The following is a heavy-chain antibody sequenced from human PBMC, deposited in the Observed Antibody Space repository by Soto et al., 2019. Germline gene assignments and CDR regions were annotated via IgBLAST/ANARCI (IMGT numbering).Heavy chain of an antibody. CDR2: ISWNSGSI. Sequence: GGSLRLSCAASGFTFDDYAMHWVRQAPGKGLEWVSGISWNSGSIGYADSVKGRFTISRDNAKNSLYLQMNSLRAEDTALYYCAKVRAITFGGVIRNYYFDYWGQGTLVTVSS. CDR1: GFTFDDYA. D-gene: IGHD3-16*02. J-gene: IGHJ4*02. V-gene: IGHV3-9*01. CDR3: AKVRAITFGGVIRNYYFDY.